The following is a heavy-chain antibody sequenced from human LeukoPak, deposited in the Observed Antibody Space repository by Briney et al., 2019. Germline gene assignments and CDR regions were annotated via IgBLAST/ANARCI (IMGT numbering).Heavy chain of an antibody. CDR1: GFTFSSYI. Sequence: PGGSLRLSCAASGFTFSSYIMNWVRQAPGKGLEWVSYISSSSSTIYYADSVKGRFTISRDNAKNSLYLQMNSLRAEDTAVYYCARGGRGYSYGGAFDIWGQGTMVTVSS. CDR3: ARGGRGYSYGGAFDI. V-gene: IGHV3-48*01. CDR2: ISSSSSTI. J-gene: IGHJ3*02. D-gene: IGHD5-18*01.